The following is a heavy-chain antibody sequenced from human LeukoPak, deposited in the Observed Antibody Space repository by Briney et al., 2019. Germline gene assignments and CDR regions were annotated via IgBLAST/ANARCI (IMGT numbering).Heavy chain of an antibody. D-gene: IGHD3-3*01. CDR2: IYYSGST. Sequence: SETLSLTCTVSGGSISSSSYYWGWIRQPPGKGLEWIGYIYYSGSTNYNPSLKSRVTISVDTSKNQFSLKLSSVTAADTAVYYCARQWAHYDFWSGYPSHFDYWGQGTLVTVSS. CDR3: ARQWAHYDFWSGYPSHFDY. J-gene: IGHJ4*02. CDR1: GGSISSSSYY. V-gene: IGHV4-61*05.